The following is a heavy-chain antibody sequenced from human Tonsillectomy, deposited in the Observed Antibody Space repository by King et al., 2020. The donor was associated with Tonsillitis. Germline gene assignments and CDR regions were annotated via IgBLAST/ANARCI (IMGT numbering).Heavy chain of an antibody. V-gene: IGHV3-15*01. Sequence: VQLVESGGGVVQPGRSLRLSCAASGFTFSNAWMSWVRQAPGKGLEWVGRIKSKTDGGTTDYAAPVKGRFTISRDDSKNTLYLHMNSLKTEDTAVYYCTTGGRGDYSPVGLFDYWGQGTLVTVSS. D-gene: IGHD4-17*01. CDR1: GFTFSNAW. J-gene: IGHJ4*02. CDR2: IKSKTDGGTT. CDR3: TTGGRGDYSPVGLFDY.